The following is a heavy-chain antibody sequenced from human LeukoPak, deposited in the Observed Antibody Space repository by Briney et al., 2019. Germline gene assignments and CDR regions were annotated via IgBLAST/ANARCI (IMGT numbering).Heavy chain of an antibody. CDR1: GFTFNSYA. CDR3: AREDGYSYGLDY. D-gene: IGHD5-18*01. V-gene: IGHV3-23*01. CDR2: ISGSGHST. J-gene: IGHJ4*02. Sequence: GGSLRLSCAASGFTFNSYAMSWVRQAPRKGLEWVSSISGSGHSTYYADSVKGRFTISRDNSKNTLYLQMNSLRAEDTAVYYCAREDGYSYGLDYWGQGTLVTVSS.